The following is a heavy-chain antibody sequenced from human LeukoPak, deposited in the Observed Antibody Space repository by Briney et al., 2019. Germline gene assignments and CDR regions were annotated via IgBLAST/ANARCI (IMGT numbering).Heavy chain of an antibody. Sequence: PGGSLRLSCAASGFNFNNYWMSWLRQAPGKGLEWVSAISGSGGSTYYADSVKGRFTISRDNSKNTLYLQMNSLRAEDTAVYYCAKDQRWHPNSFDYWGQGTLVTVSS. D-gene: IGHD4-23*01. CDR2: ISGSGGST. J-gene: IGHJ4*02. CDR3: AKDQRWHPNSFDY. V-gene: IGHV3-23*01. CDR1: GFNFNNYW.